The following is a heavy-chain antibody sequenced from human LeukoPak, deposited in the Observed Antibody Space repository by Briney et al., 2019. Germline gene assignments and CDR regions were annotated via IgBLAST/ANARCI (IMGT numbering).Heavy chain of an antibody. J-gene: IGHJ4*02. CDR2: IYWDDEK. CDR1: GFSLTTSGVG. CDR3: AHLYFYNAGGYSRAFDY. Sequence: SGPTLVKPTQTFTLTCTFSGFSLTTSGVGVGWIRQPPGKALEGLALIYWDDEKRYSPSLRTRITITKDTSKSQVVLTMTNMDPVDTATYYCAHLYFYNAGGYSRAFDYWGQGTLVTVSS. V-gene: IGHV2-5*02. D-gene: IGHD2-15*01.